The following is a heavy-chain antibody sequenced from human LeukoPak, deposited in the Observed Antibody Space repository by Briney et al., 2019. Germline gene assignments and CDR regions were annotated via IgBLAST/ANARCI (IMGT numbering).Heavy chain of an antibody. D-gene: IGHD3-9*01. CDR2: IIPIFGTA. CDR3: ARDLGTPPQAYYDILTGYYYYYYGMDV. V-gene: IGHV1-69*13. CDR1: GGTFSSYA. Sequence: PVKVSCKASGGTFSSYAISWVRQAPGQGLEWMGGIIPIFGTANYAQKFQGRVTITADESTSTAYMELSSLRSEDTAVYYCARDLGTPPQAYYDILTGYYYYYYGMDVWGQGTTVTVSS. J-gene: IGHJ6*02.